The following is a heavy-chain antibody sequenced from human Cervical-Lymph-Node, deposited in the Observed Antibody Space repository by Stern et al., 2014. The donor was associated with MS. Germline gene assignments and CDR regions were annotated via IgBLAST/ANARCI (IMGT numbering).Heavy chain of an antibody. CDR3: ARDQGRGYFDY. J-gene: IGHJ4*02. CDR2: INPSGGST. D-gene: IGHD5-24*01. CDR1: GYTFTSYY. V-gene: IGHV1-46*01. Sequence: VQLVESGAEVKKPGASVKVSCKASGYTFTSYYMHWVRQAPGQGLEWMGIINPSGGSTRYAQKFQGRVTMTRDTATSTVYMELSSLRSEDTAVYYCARDQGRGYFDYWGQGTLVTVSS.